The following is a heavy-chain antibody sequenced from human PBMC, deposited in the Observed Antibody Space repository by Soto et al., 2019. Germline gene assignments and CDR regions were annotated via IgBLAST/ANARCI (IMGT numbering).Heavy chain of an antibody. V-gene: IGHV1-46*03. CDR2: INPSGGST. J-gene: IGHJ5*02. CDR3: ACVYHRDTHYGYVGNYCVHP. CDR1: GYTFTSYY. D-gene: IGHD5-18*01. Sequence: ASVKVSCKASGYTFTSYYMHWVRQAPGQGLEWMGIINPSGGSTSYAQKFQGRVTMTRDTSTSTVYMELSSLRSEDTAVYYCACVYHRDTHYGYVGNYCVHPWG.